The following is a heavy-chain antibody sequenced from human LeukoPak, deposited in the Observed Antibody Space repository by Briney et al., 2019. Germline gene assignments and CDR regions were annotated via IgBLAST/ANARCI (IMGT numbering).Heavy chain of an antibody. CDR2: INHSGST. Sequence: PSETLSLTCAVYGGSFSGYYWSWIRQPPGKGLEWIGEINHSGSTNYNPSLKSRVTISVDTSKNRFSLRLSSVTAADTAVYYCARVGEYSGYDSTFDYWGQGTLVTVSS. V-gene: IGHV4-34*01. CDR1: GGSFSGYY. D-gene: IGHD5-12*01. CDR3: ARVGEYSGYDSTFDY. J-gene: IGHJ4*02.